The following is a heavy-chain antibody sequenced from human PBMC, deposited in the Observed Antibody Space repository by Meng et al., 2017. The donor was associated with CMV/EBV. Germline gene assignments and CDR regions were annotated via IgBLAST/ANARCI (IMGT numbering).Heavy chain of an antibody. J-gene: IGHJ6*02. D-gene: IGHD2-2*01. Sequence: GGSLRLSCAASGFTFSSYAMHWFRQAPGKGLEYVSAISSNGGSTYYADSVKGRFTISRDNSKNTLYLQMGSLRAEDMAVYYCARGFCSSISCPYGMDVWGQGTTVTVSS. CDR1: GFTFSSYA. CDR3: ARGFCSSISCPYGMDV. V-gene: IGHV3-64*02. CDR2: ISSNGGST.